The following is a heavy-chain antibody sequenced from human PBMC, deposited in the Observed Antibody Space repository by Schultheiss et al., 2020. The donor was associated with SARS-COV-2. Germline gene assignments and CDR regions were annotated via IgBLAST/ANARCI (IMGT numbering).Heavy chain of an antibody. J-gene: IGHJ3*02. Sequence: GGSLRLSCTTSGFIFSNYGMQWVRQAPGKGLEWVALIWHDGSKKYYADSVKGRFTISRDNSKNTLYLQMNSLRAEDTAVYYCAKLTTVVTNDAFDIWGQGTMVTVSS. D-gene: IGHD4-23*01. V-gene: IGHV3-30*02. CDR2: IWHDGSKK. CDR3: AKLTTVVTNDAFDI. CDR1: GFIFSNYG.